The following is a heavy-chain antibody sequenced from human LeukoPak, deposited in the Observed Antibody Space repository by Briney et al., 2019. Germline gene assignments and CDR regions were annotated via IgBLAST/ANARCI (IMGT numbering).Heavy chain of an antibody. D-gene: IGHD2-2*01. V-gene: IGHV3-48*03. CDR2: ITRSGAVK. J-gene: IGHJ6*02. CDR3: AGSADVYSSSWSSYYYHGLDV. Sequence: GGSLRLSCVASGFTFNYYEMNWVRQAPGMGLEWVSHITRSGAVKYYTDSVKGRFTISRDNAKNSVFLQMDSLRAEDTAVYYCAGSADVYSSSWSSYYYHGLDVWGQGTTVTVSS. CDR1: GFTFNYYE.